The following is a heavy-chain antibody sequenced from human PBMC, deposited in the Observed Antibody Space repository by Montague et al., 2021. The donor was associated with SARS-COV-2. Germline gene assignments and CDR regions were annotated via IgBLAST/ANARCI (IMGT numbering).Heavy chain of an antibody. D-gene: IGHD4-23*01. J-gene: IGHJ3*01. CDR1: SDSISSRSYC. V-gene: IGHV4-39*01. CDR2: ICYGGST. CDR3: ARRRDRSTVVSPAVFDF. Sequence: SETLSLTCSVSSDSISSRSYCWAWIRQSPGKGLEWIGNICYGGSTYYNPSLRSRVVMSAETSKSQFSLKLYSVTAADTSIYYCARRRDRSTVVSPAVFDFWGQGTMVIVSS.